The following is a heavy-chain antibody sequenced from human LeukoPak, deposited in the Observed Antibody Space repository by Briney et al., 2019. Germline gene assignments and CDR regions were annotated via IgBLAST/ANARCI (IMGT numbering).Heavy chain of an antibody. CDR3: ARVGHGWDDILTGSYFDY. Sequence: GASVKVSCKASGYTFTSYDINWVRQATGQGLEWMGWMNPNSGNTGYAQKFQGRVTITRNTSISTAYMELSSVTAADTAVYYRARVGHGWDDILTGSYFDYWGQGTLVTVSS. CDR1: GYTFTSYD. V-gene: IGHV1-8*03. J-gene: IGHJ4*02. CDR2: MNPNSGNT. D-gene: IGHD3-9*01.